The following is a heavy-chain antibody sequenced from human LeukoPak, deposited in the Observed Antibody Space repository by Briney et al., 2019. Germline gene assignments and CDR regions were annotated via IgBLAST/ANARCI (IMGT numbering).Heavy chain of an antibody. Sequence: SETLSLTCTVSGGSVSSGLNRWSWIRQPPGKELEWIGDISYSGSASYNPSLRSRVTISLDTSTNQFSLTLGSVTAADTAVYYCAREAECSGGSCYSYGWFDPWGQGTQVIVSS. CDR1: GGSVSSGLNR. CDR2: ISYSGSA. V-gene: IGHV4-61*01. J-gene: IGHJ5*02. D-gene: IGHD2-15*01. CDR3: AREAECSGGSCYSYGWFDP.